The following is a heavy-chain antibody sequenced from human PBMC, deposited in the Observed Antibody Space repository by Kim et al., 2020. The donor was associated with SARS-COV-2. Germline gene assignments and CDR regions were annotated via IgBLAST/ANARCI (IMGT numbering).Heavy chain of an antibody. CDR3: ARAQDIVVVPAAMGLYYFDY. D-gene: IGHD2-2*01. CDR1: GGSFSGYY. CDR2: INHSGST. J-gene: IGHJ4*02. Sequence: SETLSLTCAVYGGSFSGYYWSWIRQPPGKGLEWIGEINHSGSTNYNPSLKSRVTISVDTSKNQFSLKLSSVTAADTAVYYCARAQDIVVVPAAMGLYYFDYWGQGTLVTVSS. V-gene: IGHV4-34*01.